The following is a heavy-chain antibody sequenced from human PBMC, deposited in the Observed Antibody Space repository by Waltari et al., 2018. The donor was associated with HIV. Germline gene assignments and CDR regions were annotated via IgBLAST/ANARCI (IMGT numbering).Heavy chain of an antibody. CDR3: ARYGSGTSFEY. V-gene: IGHV4-38-2*01. D-gene: IGHD3-10*01. CDR2: VYPSGAT. CDR1: GYSTSSGFY. J-gene: IGHJ4*02. Sequence: QVQLQESGPGLVKPSETLSLTCAVSGYSTSSGFYWAWIRQPPGEGLVWIGTVYPSGATTYNPSLESRVSISLDSSANKFSLKLTSVTAADTAVYYCARYGSGTSFEYWGQGARVTVSS.